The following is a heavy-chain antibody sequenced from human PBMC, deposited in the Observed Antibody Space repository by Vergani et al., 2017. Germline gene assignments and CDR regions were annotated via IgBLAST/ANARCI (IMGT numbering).Heavy chain of an antibody. CDR1: GFTFSSYW. V-gene: IGHV3-7*01. Sequence: EVQLVESGGGLVQPGGSLRLSCAASGFTFSSYWMSWVRQAPGKGLEWVANIKQDGSEKYYVDSVKGRFTISRDNSKNTLYLQMNSLRAEETAVYYCARRPSNVGATFSGYYGMDVWGQGTTVTVSS. J-gene: IGHJ6*02. D-gene: IGHD1-26*01. CDR3: ARRPSNVGATFSGYYGMDV. CDR2: IKQDGSEK.